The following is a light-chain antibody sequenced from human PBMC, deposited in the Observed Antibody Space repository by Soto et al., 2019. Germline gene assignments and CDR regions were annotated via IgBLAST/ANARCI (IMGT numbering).Light chain of an antibody. CDR2: EVS. J-gene: IGLJ1*01. CDR1: SSDVGGYNF. V-gene: IGLV2-14*01. CDR3: SSYTITTALV. Sequence: QSVLTQPASVSGSPGQSITISCTGTSSDVGGYNFVSWYQYHPGKAPKLLIYEVSNRPSGVSDRFSGPKTGNTASLTISGLQPEDEADYYCSSYTITTALVFGSGTKVTVL.